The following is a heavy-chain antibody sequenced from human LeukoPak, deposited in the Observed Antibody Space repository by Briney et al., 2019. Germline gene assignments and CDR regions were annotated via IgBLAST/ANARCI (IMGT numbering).Heavy chain of an antibody. CDR2: ISASGGTT. CDR3: AKGLYQVRRKRFDY. Sequence: PGGSLRLSCAASGFTFSTFAMSWVRQAPGKGLDWVSVISASGGTTYYADSVKGRFTISRDNSKNTLYLQMNSLKVEDTAIYYCAKGLYQVRRKRFDYWGQGTLVTVSS. D-gene: IGHD2-2*01. V-gene: IGHV3-23*01. CDR1: GFTFSTFA. J-gene: IGHJ4*02.